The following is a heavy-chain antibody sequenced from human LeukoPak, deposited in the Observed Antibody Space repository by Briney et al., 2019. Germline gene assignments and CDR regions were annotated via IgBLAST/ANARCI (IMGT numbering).Heavy chain of an antibody. V-gene: IGHV4-59*01. CDR3: ARDAYDFWSGYYSRPHFDY. D-gene: IGHD3-3*01. Sequence: PSETLSLTCTVSGGSISSYYWSWIRQPPGKGLEWIGYMYYSGSTNYNPSLKSRVTISVDTSKNQFSLKLSSVTAADTAVSYCARDAYDFWSGYYSRPHFDYWGQGTLVTVSS. CDR2: MYYSGST. J-gene: IGHJ4*02. CDR1: GGSISSYY.